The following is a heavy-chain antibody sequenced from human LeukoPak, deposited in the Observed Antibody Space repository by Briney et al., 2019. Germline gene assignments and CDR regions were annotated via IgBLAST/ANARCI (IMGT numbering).Heavy chain of an antibody. Sequence: GGSLRLSCAASGFTFSDYYMSWIRQAPGKGLEWVSYISSSGSTTYYADSVKGRFTISRDNAKNSLYLQMNSLRAEDTAVYYCARNARLGGGDFDYFDYWGQGTLVTVSS. J-gene: IGHJ4*02. CDR3: ARNARLGGGDFDYFDY. D-gene: IGHD2-21*01. V-gene: IGHV3-11*04. CDR2: ISSSGSTT. CDR1: GFTFSDYY.